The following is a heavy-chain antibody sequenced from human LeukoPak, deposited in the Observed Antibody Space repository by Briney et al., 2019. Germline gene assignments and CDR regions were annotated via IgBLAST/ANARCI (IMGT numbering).Heavy chain of an antibody. CDR1: GFTLSSYW. J-gene: IGHJ4*02. CDR3: ARFKNYGD. V-gene: IGHV3-7*01. CDR2: IKPDGSEK. Sequence: GGSLRLSCAASGFTLSSYWMSWVRQAPGKGLEWVATIKPDGSEKYYVDSVKGRFTISRDNAKSSLYLQMNSLRAEDTAVYYCARFKNYGDWGQGTLVTVSS. D-gene: IGHD3-10*01.